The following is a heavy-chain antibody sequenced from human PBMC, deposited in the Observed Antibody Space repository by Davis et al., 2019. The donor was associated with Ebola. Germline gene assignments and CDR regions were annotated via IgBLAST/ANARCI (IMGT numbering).Heavy chain of an antibody. CDR3: ARDRGGDYSFDY. CDR1: GYTFTSYG. J-gene: IGHJ4*02. CDR2: IIPFLGTT. D-gene: IGHD3-10*01. Sequence: AASVKVSCKASGYTFTSYGISWVRQAPGQGLEWMGRIIPFLGTTDYAHKFQGRVTIAADKSTSTAYMELSSLGSEDTSVYYCARDRGGDYSFDYWGQGTLVTVSS. V-gene: IGHV1-69*04.